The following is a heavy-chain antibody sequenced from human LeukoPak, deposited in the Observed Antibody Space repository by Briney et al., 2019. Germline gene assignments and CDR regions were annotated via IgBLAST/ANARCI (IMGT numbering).Heavy chain of an antibody. J-gene: IGHJ4*02. D-gene: IGHD4-17*01. CDR2: IYYSGST. Sequence: SQTLSLTRTVSGGSISSGGYYWSWIRPHPGKGLEWIGYIYYSGSTYYNPSLKSQVTISVDTSKNQVSLKLSSVTAADTAVYYCARAPPGYGDYNWGQGTLVSVPS. CDR1: GGSISSGGYY. V-gene: IGHV4-31*01. CDR3: ARAPPGYGDYN.